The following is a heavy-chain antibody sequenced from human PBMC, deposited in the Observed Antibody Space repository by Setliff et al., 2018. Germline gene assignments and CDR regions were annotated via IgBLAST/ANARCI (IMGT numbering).Heavy chain of an antibody. CDR2: INHSGST. V-gene: IGHV4-34*01. D-gene: IGHD3-10*01. Sequence: SETLSLTCTVYGGSFSNYYWSWIRQPPGKGLEWIGEINHSGSTNYNPSLTSRVTISVDTSKNQFSLRLTSVTAADTAVYYCVREGRNYYNGIDVWGQGTTVTVSS. J-gene: IGHJ6*02. CDR1: GGSFSNYY. CDR3: VREGRNYYNGIDV.